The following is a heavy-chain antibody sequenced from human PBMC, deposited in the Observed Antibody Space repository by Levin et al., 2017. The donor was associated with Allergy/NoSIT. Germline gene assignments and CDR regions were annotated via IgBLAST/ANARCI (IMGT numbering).Heavy chain of an antibody. D-gene: IGHD4-17*01. CDR2: ISGYSGNT. J-gene: IGHJ3*01. CDR1: GYTFSSYG. V-gene: IGHV1-18*01. CDR3: AITPTPVTPDDALEV. Sequence: GESLKISCKASGYTFSSYGVAWVRQAPGQGLEWVGWISGYSGNTYYAQNLQGRVTLTTDIPTSTAFLDLRSLRSDDTAVYYCAITPTPVTPDDALEVWGQGTLVTVSS.